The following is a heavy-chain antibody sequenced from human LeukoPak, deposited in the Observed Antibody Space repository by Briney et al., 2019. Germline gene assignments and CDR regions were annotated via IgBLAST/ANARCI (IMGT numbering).Heavy chain of an antibody. V-gene: IGHV3-30*02. CDR3: ARGPSGYHNT. D-gene: IGHD5-12*01. CDR2: IRYDGSNK. Sequence: GGSLRLSCAPSGFTFSSYGMHWVRQAPGKGLEWVAFIRYDGSNKYYADSVKGRFTISRDNSKNTLYLQMNNLRAGDTAVYYCARGPSGYHNTGGQGTLVTVSS. CDR1: GFTFSSYG. J-gene: IGHJ4*02.